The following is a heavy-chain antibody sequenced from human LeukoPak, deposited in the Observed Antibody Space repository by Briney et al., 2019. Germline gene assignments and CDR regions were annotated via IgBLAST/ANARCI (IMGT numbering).Heavy chain of an antibody. CDR3: ARALPAAVYYYYGMDV. Sequence: GASVKVSFKASGYTFTIYGISWVRQAPGQGLEWMGWINPNSGGTNYAQKFQGWVTMTRDTSFSTAYMELSRLRSDDTAVYYCARALPAAVYYYYGMDVWGQGTTVTVSS. J-gene: IGHJ6*02. CDR1: GYTFTIYG. V-gene: IGHV1-2*04. D-gene: IGHD2-2*01. CDR2: INPNSGGT.